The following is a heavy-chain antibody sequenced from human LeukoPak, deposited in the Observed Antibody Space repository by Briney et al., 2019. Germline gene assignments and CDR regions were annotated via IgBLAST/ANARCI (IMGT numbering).Heavy chain of an antibody. Sequence: SGGFLRLSCAAPGFTFHDYAMHWVRQVPGKGLEWVSGITWNSGSVLYAESVRGRFTISRDNAKNSLYLQMNSLRPEDMAFYYCAKGLGVASLIVDALDMWGQGTMVTV. D-gene: IGHD1-26*01. CDR1: GFTFHDYA. CDR3: AKGLGVASLIVDALDM. J-gene: IGHJ3*02. V-gene: IGHV3-9*03. CDR2: ITWNSGSV.